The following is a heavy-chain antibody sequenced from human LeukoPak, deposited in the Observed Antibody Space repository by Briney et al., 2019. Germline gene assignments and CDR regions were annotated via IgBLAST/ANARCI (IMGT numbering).Heavy chain of an antibody. CDR3: ASALSANY. Sequence: SETLSLTCAVYGGSFSGYYWSWIRQPPGKGLEWIGEINHSGSTNYNPSLKSRVTISVDTSKNRFSLKLSSVTAADTAVYYCASALSANYWGQGTLVTVSS. V-gene: IGHV4-34*01. D-gene: IGHD6-25*01. CDR2: INHSGST. CDR1: GGSFSGYY. J-gene: IGHJ4*02.